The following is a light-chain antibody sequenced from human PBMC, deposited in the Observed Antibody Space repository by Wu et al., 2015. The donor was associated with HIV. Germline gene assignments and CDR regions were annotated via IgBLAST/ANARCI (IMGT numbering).Light chain of an antibody. V-gene: IGKV3-11*01. CDR1: QSVDTY. CDR2: NAS. CDR3: QQCGNSPWT. J-gene: IGKJ1*01. Sequence: EIALIQFPESLSLFPGERATLSCRASQSVDTYLGXYQQKPGQAPRLLIYNASSRATGTPPGSAAGGSGTDFTLTISRLEPEDFAVYYCQQCGNSPWTFGKGPRWKSN.